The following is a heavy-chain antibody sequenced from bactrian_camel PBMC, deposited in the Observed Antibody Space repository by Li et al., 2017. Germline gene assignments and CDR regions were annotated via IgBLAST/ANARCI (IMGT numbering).Heavy chain of an antibody. V-gene: IGHV3S53*01. D-gene: IGHD2*01. Sequence: HVQLVESGGGSVEAGGSLTLSCSASRPLSTLTVLAWFRQAPGKEREGVATIEKDGKTTYAESVKGRFTISKDNAKNTLYLEMNSLKPEDTAMYYCAADEWGSISYGGDWSDEDFKYWGQGTQVTVS. CDR2: IEKDGKT. CDR1: RPLSTLTV. J-gene: IGHJ4*01. CDR3: AADEWGSISYGGDWSDEDFKY.